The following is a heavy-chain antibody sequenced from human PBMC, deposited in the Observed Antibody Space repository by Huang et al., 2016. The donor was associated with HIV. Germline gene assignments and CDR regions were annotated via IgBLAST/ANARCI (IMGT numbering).Heavy chain of an antibody. CDR3: AKGGWFHDAFDI. Sequence: QVQLVQSGAEVKKPGSSVKVSCKASGGTFSSYTIAWVRQAPGQGLEWMGGIIPIFGKSNYAQKFQGRVTITADESTSTAYMELTGLTSEDTAVYYCAKGGWFHDAFDIWGPGTMVTVSS. CDR1: GGTFSSYT. V-gene: IGHV1-69*13. J-gene: IGHJ3*02. CDR2: IIPIFGKS. D-gene: IGHD2-15*01.